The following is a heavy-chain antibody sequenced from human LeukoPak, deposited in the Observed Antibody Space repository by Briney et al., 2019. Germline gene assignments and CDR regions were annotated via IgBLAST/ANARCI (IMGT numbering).Heavy chain of an antibody. D-gene: IGHD6-6*01. V-gene: IGHV1-8*01. CDR1: GYTFTSYD. CDR2: MNPNSGNT. J-gene: IGHJ4*02. CDR3: AREVSSSSYPDY. Sequence: ASVKVSCKASGYTFTSYDINWVRQATGQGLEWMGWMNPNSGNTGYAQKFQGRVTMTRNTSISTAYMELSSLRSDDTAVYYCAREVSSSSYPDYWGQGTLVTVSS.